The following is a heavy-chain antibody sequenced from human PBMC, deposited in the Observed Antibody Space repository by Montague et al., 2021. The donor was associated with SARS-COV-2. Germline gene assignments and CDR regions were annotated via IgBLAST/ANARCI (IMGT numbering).Heavy chain of an antibody. D-gene: IGHD2-21*02. V-gene: IGHV6-1*01. CDR3: ASPIVVVTAPNYYGMDV. Sequence: CAISGDSVSSNSATWNWVRQSPSRGLEWLGRTYYRSKWYNDYAVSVRGRVTINPDTSKNQFSLKLSSVTAADTAVYYCASPIVVVTAPNYYGMDVWGQGTTVTVSS. J-gene: IGHJ6*02. CDR2: TYYRSKWYN. CDR1: GDSVSSNSAT.